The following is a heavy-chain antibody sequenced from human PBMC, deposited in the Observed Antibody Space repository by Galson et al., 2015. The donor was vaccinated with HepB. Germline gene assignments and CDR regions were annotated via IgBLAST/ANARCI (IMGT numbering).Heavy chain of an antibody. CDR2: IIPIFGTA. D-gene: IGHD3-16*01. CDR1: GGTFSSYA. J-gene: IGHJ5*02. CDR3: ARDLGDGGWFDP. Sequence: SVKVSCKASGGTFSSYAISWVRQAPGQGLEWMGGIIPIFGTANYAQKFQGRVTITADESTSTAYMELSSLRSEDTAVYYCARDLGDGGWFDPWGQGTLVTVSS. V-gene: IGHV1-69*13.